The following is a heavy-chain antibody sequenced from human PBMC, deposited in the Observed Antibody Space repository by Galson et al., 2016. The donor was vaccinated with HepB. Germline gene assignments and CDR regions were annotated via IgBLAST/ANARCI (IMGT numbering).Heavy chain of an antibody. D-gene: IGHD3-10*01. CDR2: IRGDGIVS. V-gene: IGHV3-7*01. CDR3: SREMTGSYFD. Sequence: SLRLSCAASGFTFNAHWMNWVRQAPGKGLEWVANIRGDGIVSYYAESVRSRFTISRDNAKNPLYLQMNGLRVDETAVYYCSREMTGSYFDWGQGTLVTVSS. CDR1: GFTFNAHW. J-gene: IGHJ4*02.